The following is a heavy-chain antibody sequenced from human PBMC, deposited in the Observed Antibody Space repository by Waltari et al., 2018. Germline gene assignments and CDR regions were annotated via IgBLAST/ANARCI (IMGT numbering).Heavy chain of an antibody. V-gene: IGHV3-30*02. CDR3: AKERDSSGLDF. Sequence: QLQLVESGGGVVQPGGSLRLSCAASGFSFRRFGMHWVRQSPGKGLEWLAFLRYDASRTYYGDSVKGRFTISRDNSRNIVFLQMNSLRRDETAVYFCAKERDSSGLDFWGQGTLVTVAS. J-gene: IGHJ4*02. CDR2: LRYDASRT. CDR1: GFSFRRFG. D-gene: IGHD3-22*01.